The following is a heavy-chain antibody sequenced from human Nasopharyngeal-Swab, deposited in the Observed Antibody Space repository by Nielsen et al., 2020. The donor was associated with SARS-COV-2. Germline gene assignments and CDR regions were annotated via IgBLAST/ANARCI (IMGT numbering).Heavy chain of an antibody. Sequence: GESLKISCAASGFTFSTYSMNWVRQAPGKGLEWVSYISGGSSAIYCADSVKGRFTISRDNAKNSLYLQMNSLRDEDTAVYFCARDPGNSYANMDVWGQGTTVTVSS. CDR1: GFTFSTYS. J-gene: IGHJ6*02. V-gene: IGHV3-48*02. D-gene: IGHD5-18*01. CDR2: ISGGSSAI. CDR3: ARDPGNSYANMDV.